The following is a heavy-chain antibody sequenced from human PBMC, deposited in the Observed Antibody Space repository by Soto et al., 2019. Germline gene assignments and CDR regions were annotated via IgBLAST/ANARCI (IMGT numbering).Heavy chain of an antibody. Sequence: SDTVSLTCTLSGRSISSSSYHWDWVCKPPGKGLEWSGSIYYNGHTYYNPSLKSRVSISVDTSENQFSLQLTSVTAADTAVYYCACIFSGGYGYGFYYYGMDVWGQGTTVT. D-gene: IGHD5-18*01. V-gene: IGHV4-39*01. CDR3: ACIFSGGYGYGFYYYGMDV. CDR2: IYYNGHT. CDR1: GRSISSSSYH. J-gene: IGHJ6*02.